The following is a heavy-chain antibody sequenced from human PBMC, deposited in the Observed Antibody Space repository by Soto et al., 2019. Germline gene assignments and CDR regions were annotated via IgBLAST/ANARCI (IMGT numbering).Heavy chain of an antibody. V-gene: IGHV2-5*02. CDR3: AHGGDMNGNWDQGYLDH. CDR1: GFSLTTRPVG. CDR2: IYWDDDK. J-gene: IGHJ4*01. Sequence: QITLRESGPTRVKPTQTLTLTCTFSGFSLTTRPVGVAWIRQPPGKALEWLAVIYWDDDKRYSPSLKSRLTIAKDTSKNQVVLTMAYMDPVDTATYFCAHGGDMNGNWDQGYLDHWGHGTLVTVSS. D-gene: IGHD2-8*01.